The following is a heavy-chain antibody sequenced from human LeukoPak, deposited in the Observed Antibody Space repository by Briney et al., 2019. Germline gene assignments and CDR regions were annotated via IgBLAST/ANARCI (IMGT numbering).Heavy chain of an antibody. CDR2: IKQDGSEK. V-gene: IGHV3-7*01. D-gene: IGHD3-22*01. Sequence: GGXLRLSCAASGFTFSSYWMSWVRQAPGKGLEGVANIKQDGSEKYYVDSVKGRFTISRDNAKNSLYLQMNSLRAEDTAVYYCARAYDSSGYWIYYFDYWGQGTLVTASS. CDR3: ARAYDSSGYWIYYFDY. CDR1: GFTFSSYW. J-gene: IGHJ4*02.